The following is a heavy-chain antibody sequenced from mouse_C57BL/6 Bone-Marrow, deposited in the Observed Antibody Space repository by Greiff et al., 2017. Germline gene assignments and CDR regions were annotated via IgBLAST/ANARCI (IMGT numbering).Heavy chain of an antibody. CDR1: GYTFTNYW. V-gene: IGHV1-63*01. Sequence: VQLQQSGAELVRPGTPVKMSCKASGYTFTNYWIGWAKQRPGHGLEWIGDIYTGGGYTNYNEKFKGKATLTRDTYSSKAYMQFSSLTSEESAIYYCARSGGRRTEYYFDYWGQGTTLTVSS. D-gene: IGHD2-12*01. J-gene: IGHJ2*01. CDR2: IYTGGGYT. CDR3: ARSGGRRTEYYFDY.